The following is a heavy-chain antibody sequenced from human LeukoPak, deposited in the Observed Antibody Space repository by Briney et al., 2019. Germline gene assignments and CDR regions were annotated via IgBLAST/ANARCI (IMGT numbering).Heavy chain of an antibody. CDR3: ARYVVSGAGKYYFDY. V-gene: IGHV4-39*01. J-gene: IGHJ4*02. D-gene: IGHD3-10*01. CDR2: IYYSGST. Sequence: PSETLSLTCTVSGGSISSSTYYWGWIRQPPGKGLEWIGSIYYSGSTYYNPSLKSRVTISVDTSKNQFSLRLSSVTAADTALYLCARYVVSGAGKYYFDYWGQGSLVTVSS. CDR1: GGSISSSTYY.